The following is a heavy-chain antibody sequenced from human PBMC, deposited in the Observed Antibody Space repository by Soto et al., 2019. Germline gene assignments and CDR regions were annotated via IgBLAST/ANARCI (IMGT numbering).Heavy chain of an antibody. V-gene: IGHV3-15*01. D-gene: IGHD3-10*01. CDR1: GFTFSKAW. J-gene: IGHJ6*02. Sequence: DVQLVESGGGLVNPGGSLRLSCRTSGFTFSKAWMRCVRQAPGKGLEWVGRIRSNADGGTVEYAAPVKGRFIISRDDSRKTLYLQMNSLDTEDTGVYYCTAAGVRGVVMSGMDVWGQGTAVTVSS. CDR3: TAAGVRGVVMSGMDV. CDR2: IRSNADGGTV.